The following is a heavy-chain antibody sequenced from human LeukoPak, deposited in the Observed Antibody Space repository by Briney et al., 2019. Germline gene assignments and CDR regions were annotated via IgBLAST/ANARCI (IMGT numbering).Heavy chain of an antibody. CDR2: INHSGST. CDR3: ARGRLRIDY. CDR1: GGSFSGYY. J-gene: IGHJ4*02. D-gene: IGHD5-12*01. Sequence: PSETRSLTCAVYGGSFSGYYWSWIRQPPGNGLEWIGEINHSGSTNYNPSLKSRVTISVDTSKNQFSLKLSSVTAADTAVYYCARGRLRIDYWGQGTLVTVSS. V-gene: IGHV4-34*01.